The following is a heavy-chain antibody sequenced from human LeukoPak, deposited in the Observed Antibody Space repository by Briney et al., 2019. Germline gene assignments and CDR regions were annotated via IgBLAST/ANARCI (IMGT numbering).Heavy chain of an antibody. V-gene: IGHV1-2*02. CDR2: INPNSGGT. CDR1: GYTFTGYY. Sequence: ASVKVSCEASGYTFTGYYMHWVGQAPGQGLEWMGWINPNSGGTNYAQKFQGRVTMTRDTSITTAYMELSRLSSDDTAVYYCARHPGKVTNDWYFDLWGRGTLVTVSS. D-gene: IGHD4-23*01. CDR3: ARHPGKVTNDWYFDL. J-gene: IGHJ2*01.